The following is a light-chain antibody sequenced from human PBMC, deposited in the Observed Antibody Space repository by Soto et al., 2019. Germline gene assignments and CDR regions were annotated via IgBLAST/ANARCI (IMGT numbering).Light chain of an antibody. CDR3: SSYTASDTLI. Sequence: QSVLTQPASVSGSVGQSITISCTGTSSDVGAYNSVSWYQQYPGKAPKFIIYEVSNRPSGVSNRFSGSKSGNTASLTISGLQAEDEADYFCSSYTASDTLIFGGGTKLTVL. J-gene: IGLJ2*01. V-gene: IGLV2-14*01. CDR2: EVS. CDR1: SSDVGAYNS.